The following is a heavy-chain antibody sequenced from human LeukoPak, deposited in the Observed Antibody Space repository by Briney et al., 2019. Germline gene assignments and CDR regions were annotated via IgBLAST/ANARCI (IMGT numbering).Heavy chain of an antibody. J-gene: IGHJ4*02. CDR3: ARGSYSNNWAPFDY. D-gene: IGHD6-13*01. V-gene: IGHV4-59*01. CDR2: IYYSGST. Sequence: PSETLSHTCTVSGGSISSYYWSWIRQPPGKGLEWIGYIYYSGSTNYNPSLKSRVTISVDTSKNQFSLKLTSVTAADTAVYYCARGSYSNNWAPFDYWGQGTLVTVSS. CDR1: GGSISSYY.